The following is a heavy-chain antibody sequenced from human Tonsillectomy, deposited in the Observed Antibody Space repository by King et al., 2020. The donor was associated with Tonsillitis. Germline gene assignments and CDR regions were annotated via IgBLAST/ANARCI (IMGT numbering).Heavy chain of an antibody. CDR2: ISWNSGSI. V-gene: IGHV3-9*01. Sequence: VQLVESGGGLVQPGRSLRLSCAASGFTFDDYAMHWVRHAPGKGLEWVSGISWNSGSIGYADSVKGRFTISRDNAKNSLYLQMNSLRADDTALYYCAKGSTYYYGSGSLGPLDYWGQGTLVTVSS. D-gene: IGHD3-10*01. CDR1: GFTFDDYA. J-gene: IGHJ4*02. CDR3: AKGSTYYYGSGSLGPLDY.